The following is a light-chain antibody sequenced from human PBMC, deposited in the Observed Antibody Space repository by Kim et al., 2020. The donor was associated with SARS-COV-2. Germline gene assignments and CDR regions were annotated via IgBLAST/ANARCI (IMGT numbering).Light chain of an antibody. CDR3: QQYKTYPYT. Sequence: ASVGDRVTSSCRASLTMSRWLAWYLQKVGKSPELLIYAASRLESGVPSRFSGSGSGTEFTLTINNLQPDDFATYYCQQYKTYPYTFGQGTKVDIK. CDR1: LTMSRW. V-gene: IGKV1-5*01. J-gene: IGKJ2*01. CDR2: AAS.